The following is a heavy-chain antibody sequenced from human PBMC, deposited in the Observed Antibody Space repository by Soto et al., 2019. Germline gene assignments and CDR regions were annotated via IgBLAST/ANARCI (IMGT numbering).Heavy chain of an antibody. CDR2: IYASGTT. Sequence: ETLSLTCTVLAGSISSYYSNCMLQPAGKGLEWIGRIYASGTTNYNPSLKSRVTMSLDTSESQFSLKLSYVTAADTAVYYCARGRIVGSPHWYFDLWGRGTLVTVS. V-gene: IGHV4-4*07. CDR1: AGSISSYY. D-gene: IGHD1-26*01. CDR3: ARGRIVGSPHWYFDL. J-gene: IGHJ2*01.